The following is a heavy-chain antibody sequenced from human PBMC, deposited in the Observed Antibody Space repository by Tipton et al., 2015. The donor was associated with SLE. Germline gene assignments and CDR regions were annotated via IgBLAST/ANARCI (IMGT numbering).Heavy chain of an antibody. Sequence: SLRLSCAASGFSFSDYYMTWIRQVPGMGLEWVSYISRTSSNIYYADSVKGRFTISGDNAKNTLFLQMTSLRADDTAVYYCAKGEGYFEYWGRGTLVTVSS. D-gene: IGHD1-26*01. CDR3: AKGEGYFEY. CDR1: GFSFSDYY. CDR2: ISRTSSNI. V-gene: IGHV3-11*01. J-gene: IGHJ4*02.